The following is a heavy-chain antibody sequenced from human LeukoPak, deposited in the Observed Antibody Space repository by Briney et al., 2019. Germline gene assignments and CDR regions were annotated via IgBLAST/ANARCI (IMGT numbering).Heavy chain of an antibody. CDR1: GYTFTAYY. Sequence: VASVKVSCKTSGYTFTAYYMHWVRQAPGQGLEWMGWINPNSGGTIYAQKFQGRVTMTRDTSISTAYMELSRLTSDDTAVYYCARDIVVVVAATDAFDIWGQGTMVTVSS. D-gene: IGHD2-15*01. CDR2: INPNSGGT. CDR3: ARDIVVVVAATDAFDI. J-gene: IGHJ3*02. V-gene: IGHV1-2*02.